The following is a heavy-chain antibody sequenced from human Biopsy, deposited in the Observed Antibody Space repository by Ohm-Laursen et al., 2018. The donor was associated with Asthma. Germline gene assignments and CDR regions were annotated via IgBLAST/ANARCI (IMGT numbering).Heavy chain of an antibody. V-gene: IGHV1-24*01. CDR1: GYSLTALS. Sequence: ASVKVSCKISGYSLTALSMHWVRQAPGQGLGWMGGHDHEEGGTVNARRFQGRVTMTEDTSTDTAYMQLSCLSSDDTAVYYCASDFPKDYVRYNFQFWGQGTLVTVSS. CDR2: HDHEEGGT. CDR3: ASDFPKDYVRYNFQF. J-gene: IGHJ4*02. D-gene: IGHD4-17*01.